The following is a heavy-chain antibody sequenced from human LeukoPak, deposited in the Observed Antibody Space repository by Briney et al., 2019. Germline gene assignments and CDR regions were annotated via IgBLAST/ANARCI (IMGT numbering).Heavy chain of an antibody. CDR2: IKEDGSLK. Sequence: PGGSLRLSCASSGFTFSSHWMSGVRQAPGQELEWVANIKEDGSLKYYMDSMKGRFTISRDNAKNSLHLQMNSRRAEDTAVYYCARDKGGTSHFDYWGQGTLVTVSS. D-gene: IGHD1-1*01. V-gene: IGHV3-7*01. J-gene: IGHJ4*02. CDR3: ARDKGGTSHFDY. CDR1: GFTFSSHW.